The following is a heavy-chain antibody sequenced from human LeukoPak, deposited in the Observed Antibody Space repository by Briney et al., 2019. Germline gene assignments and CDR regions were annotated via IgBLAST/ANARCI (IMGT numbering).Heavy chain of an antibody. CDR2: IKSKIDGGTT. Sequence: PGGSLRLSCAASGFTITNARMGWVRQAPGKGLEWVGRIKSKIDGGTTDFAAPVKGRFTISIDDSKHSLYLQMNSRKSEGTGVYYCTTGYGYSDFDYWGQGTLVTVSS. J-gene: IGHJ4*02. V-gene: IGHV3-15*01. D-gene: IGHD6-13*01. CDR3: TTGYGYSDFDY. CDR1: GFTITNAR.